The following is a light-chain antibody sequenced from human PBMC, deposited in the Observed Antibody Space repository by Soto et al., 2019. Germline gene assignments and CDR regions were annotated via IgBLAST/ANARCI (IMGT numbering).Light chain of an antibody. V-gene: IGLV1-44*01. J-gene: IGLJ3*02. CDR3: ATWDASLGWV. CDR2: NNN. CDR1: SSSFKTNS. Sequence: QSVLTQSPSASGNPGQRVTISCSGSSSSFKTNSVQWFQQLPGTAPKLLIHNNNQRPSGVPDRFSGSKSGTSASLAISGLQSEDEGDYYCATWDASLGWVFGGGTQLTVL.